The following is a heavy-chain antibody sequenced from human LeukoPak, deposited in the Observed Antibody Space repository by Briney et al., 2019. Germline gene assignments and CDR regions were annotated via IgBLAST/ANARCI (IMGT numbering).Heavy chain of an antibody. CDR2: IYHSGST. J-gene: IGHJ4*02. D-gene: IGHD4-17*01. V-gene: IGHV4-4*02. CDR3: ERCALTAVTYYFDY. Sequence: SETLSLTCALSGGSICSSNWWSWVRQPPGKGLEWIGEIYHSGSTNYNPSLKSRVTISVDKSKNQFSLKLSSVTAADTAVYYCERCALTAVTYYFDYWGQGTLVTVSS. CDR1: GGSICSSNW.